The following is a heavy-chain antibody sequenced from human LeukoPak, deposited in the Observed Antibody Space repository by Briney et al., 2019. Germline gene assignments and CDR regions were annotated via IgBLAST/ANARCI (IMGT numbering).Heavy chain of an antibody. Sequence: ASVKVSCKASGYTFTGYYMHWVRQAPGQGLEWMGWINPNSGGTNYAQKFQGRVTMTRGTSISTAYMELSRLRSDDTAVYYCARAVGATTGIDYWGQGTLVTVSS. CDR1: GYTFTGYY. D-gene: IGHD1-26*01. CDR2: INPNSGGT. CDR3: ARAVGATTGIDY. V-gene: IGHV1-2*02. J-gene: IGHJ4*02.